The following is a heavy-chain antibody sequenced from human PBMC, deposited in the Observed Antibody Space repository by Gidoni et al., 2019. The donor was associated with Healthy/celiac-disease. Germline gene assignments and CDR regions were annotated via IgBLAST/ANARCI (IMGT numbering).Heavy chain of an antibody. D-gene: IGHD1-26*01. CDR1: GFTFISYG. J-gene: IGHJ4*02. Sequence: QVPLVESGGGVVQPGRSLRLSCAASGFTFISYGMPWVRQAPGKGLEWVAVIWYDGSNKYYADSVKGRFTISRDNSKNTLYLQMNSLRAEDTAVYYCARDEGARPTPSHFDYWGQGTLVTVSS. V-gene: IGHV3-33*01. CDR2: IWYDGSNK. CDR3: ARDEGARPTPSHFDY.